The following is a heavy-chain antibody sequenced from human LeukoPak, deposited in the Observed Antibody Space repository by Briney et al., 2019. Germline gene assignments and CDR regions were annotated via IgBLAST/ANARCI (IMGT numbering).Heavy chain of an antibody. J-gene: IGHJ4*02. CDR1: GYTFTGYY. Sequence: WASVKVSCKASGYTFTGYYMHWVRQAPGQGLEWMGWINPNSGGTNYAQKFQGRVTMTRDTSISTAYMELSRLRSDDTAVYYCARARRSSSSSGLDYWGQGTLDTVSS. CDR3: ARARRSSSSSGLDY. CDR2: INPNSGGT. V-gene: IGHV1-2*02. D-gene: IGHD6-6*01.